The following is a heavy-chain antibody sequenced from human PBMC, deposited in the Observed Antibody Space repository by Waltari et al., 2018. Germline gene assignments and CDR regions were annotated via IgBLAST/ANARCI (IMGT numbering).Heavy chain of an antibody. CDR3: ARDVGATNWFDP. D-gene: IGHD3-16*01. V-gene: IGHV1-18*01. CDR2: ISVYNGNT. CDR1: GYIFTNSH. J-gene: IGHJ5*02. Sequence: QVQLVQSGAEVKKPGASVKVSCKASGYIFTNSHFTWVRQAPGQGLDWMGWISVYNGNTNYAQKFQGRVTMTTDTSTSTAYMELRNLRSDDTAVYYCARDVGATNWFDPWGQGTLVTVSS.